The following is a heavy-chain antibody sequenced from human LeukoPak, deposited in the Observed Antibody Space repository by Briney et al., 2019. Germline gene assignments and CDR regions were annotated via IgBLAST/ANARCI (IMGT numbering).Heavy chain of an antibody. J-gene: IGHJ4*02. Sequence: ASVKVSCKISGYSLTELAMHWVRLPPGKGLEWVGGFDPEDGETIYAQKFQGRVIMTEDTSAEIAYMELKRLRSEDTAIYCASVSAWQPLVYFRFDSWGQGIQVIVSS. V-gene: IGHV1-24*01. CDR3: SVSAWQPLVYFRFDS. CDR1: GYSLTELA. D-gene: IGHD3-9*01. CDR2: FDPEDGET.